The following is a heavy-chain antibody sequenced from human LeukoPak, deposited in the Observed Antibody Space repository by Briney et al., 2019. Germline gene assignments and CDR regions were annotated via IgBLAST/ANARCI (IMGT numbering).Heavy chain of an antibody. CDR3: ARVRPPTFYDSSGYSDY. CDR1: GGSFSGYY. Sequence: KTSETLSLTCAVYGGSFSGYYWSWIRQPPGKGLEWIGEINHSGSTNYNPSLKSRVTISVDTSKNQFSLKLSSVTAADTAVYYCARVRPPTFYDSSGYSDYWGQGTLVTVSS. CDR2: INHSGST. J-gene: IGHJ4*02. V-gene: IGHV4-34*01. D-gene: IGHD3-22*01.